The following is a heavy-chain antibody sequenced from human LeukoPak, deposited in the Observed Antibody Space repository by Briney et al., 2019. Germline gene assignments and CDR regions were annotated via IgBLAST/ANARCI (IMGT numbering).Heavy chain of an antibody. Sequence: GGSLRLSCTASGFTFGNYAMSWVRQAPGKGLEYVSAISSNGGSTYYANSVKGRFTISRDNSKNTLYLQMGSLRAEDMAVYYCARSVPHSAFDIWGQGTMVTVSS. CDR1: GFTFGNYA. D-gene: IGHD6-6*01. V-gene: IGHV3-64*01. CDR3: ARSVPHSAFDI. CDR2: ISSNGGST. J-gene: IGHJ3*02.